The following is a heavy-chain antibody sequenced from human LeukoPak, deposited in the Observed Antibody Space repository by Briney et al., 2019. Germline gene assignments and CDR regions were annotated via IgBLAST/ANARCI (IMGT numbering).Heavy chain of an antibody. CDR3: ARLDLYAFDI. V-gene: IGHV4-39*01. J-gene: IGHJ3*02. Sequence: SETLSLTCTVSGGSISSSSYYWGWIRQPPGKGLEWIGSIYYSGSTYYNPSLKSRVTISVDTSKNQFSLKLSSVTAADTAVYYCARLDLYAFDIRGQGTMVTVSS. D-gene: IGHD3/OR15-3a*01. CDR1: GGSISSSSYY. CDR2: IYYSGST.